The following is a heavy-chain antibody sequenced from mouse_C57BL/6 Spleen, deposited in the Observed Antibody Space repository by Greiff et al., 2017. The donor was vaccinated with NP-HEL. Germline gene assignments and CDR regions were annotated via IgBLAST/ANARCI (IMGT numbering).Heavy chain of an antibody. CDR1: GYTFTSYW. V-gene: IGHV1-50*01. D-gene: IGHD1-1*01. J-gene: IGHJ1*03. CDR2: IDPSDSYT. Sequence: QVQLQHPGAELVKPGASVKLSCKASGYTFTSYWMQWVKQRPGQGLEWIGEIDPSDSYTNYNQKFKGKATLTVDTSSSTAYMQLSSLTSEDSAVYYCARSRYYGSYWYFDVWGTGTTVTVSS. CDR3: ARSRYYGSYWYFDV.